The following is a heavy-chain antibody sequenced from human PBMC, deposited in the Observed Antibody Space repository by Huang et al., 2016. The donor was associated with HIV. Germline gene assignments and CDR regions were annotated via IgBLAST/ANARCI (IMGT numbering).Heavy chain of an antibody. V-gene: IGHV4-59*11. CDR1: GGSINSHY. D-gene: IGHD3-22*01. Sequence: QVQLQESGPGLVKPSETLSLTCPVSGGSINSHYWSWIRQPPGKGLEWIGSVYYSGSTNYTPARKSRFTISVDTAKTQFSLKLSAVTAADTALYYCAREGLYFYDSSGGYFDLWGRGTLLTVYS. CDR3: AREGLYFYDSSGGYFDL. J-gene: IGHJ2*01. CDR2: VYYSGST.